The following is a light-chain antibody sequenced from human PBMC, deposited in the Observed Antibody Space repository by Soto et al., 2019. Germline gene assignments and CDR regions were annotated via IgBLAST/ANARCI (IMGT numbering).Light chain of an antibody. CDR3: GTWDSSLSAYV. CDR1: SSDVGGYNF. J-gene: IGLJ1*01. Sequence: QSVLTQPASVSGSPGQSVTISCTGTSSDVGGYNFVSWYRQLPGEAPKLILYGVSDRPSGVSDRFSGSKSGDTASLTVSGLQTGDEADYYCGTWDSSLSAYVFGTGTKVTVL. CDR2: GVS. V-gene: IGLV2-14*01.